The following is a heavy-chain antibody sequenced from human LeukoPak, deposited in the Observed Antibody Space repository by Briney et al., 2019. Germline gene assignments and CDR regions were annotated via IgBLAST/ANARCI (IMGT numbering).Heavy chain of an antibody. Sequence: SETLSLTCTVSGGSISSYYWSWIRQPPGKGLEWIGEINHSGSTNYNPSLKSRVTISVDTSKNQFSLKLSSVTAADTAVYYCARAYSSSWYWYFDLWGRGTLVTVSS. CDR2: INHSGST. CDR3: ARAYSSSWYWYFDL. J-gene: IGHJ2*01. V-gene: IGHV4-34*01. D-gene: IGHD6-13*01. CDR1: GGSISSYY.